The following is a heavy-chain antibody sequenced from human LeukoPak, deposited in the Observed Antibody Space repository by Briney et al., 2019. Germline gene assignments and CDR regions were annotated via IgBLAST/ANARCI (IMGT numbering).Heavy chain of an antibody. CDR2: ISGSGDDT. CDR1: GFTFSSYV. CDR3: AKKEAMIRGVPYYYDF. V-gene: IGHV3-23*01. D-gene: IGHD3-10*01. Sequence: GGSLRLSCSASGFTFSSYVMTWVRQAPGQGLEWVSAISGSGDDTYYADSVKGRFTISRDNSKNTLYLQMNSLRAEDTAVYYCAKKEAMIRGVPYYYDFWGQGTLDTVSS. J-gene: IGHJ4*02.